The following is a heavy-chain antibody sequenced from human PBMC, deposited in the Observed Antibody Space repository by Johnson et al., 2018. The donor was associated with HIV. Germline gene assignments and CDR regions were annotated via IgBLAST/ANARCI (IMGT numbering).Heavy chain of an antibody. CDR1: GFAFRTYW. D-gene: IGHD2-21*01. CDR3: AKVDCGGDTCAGYDPFDL. CDR2: IYNDGSRT. Sequence: VESGGGLVQPGGSLRLSCAASGFAFRTYWMVWVRQVPGKRPVWVARIYNDGSRTTYADSVRGRFTISRDNAKYTVDLQMNSLRVEDTAVYYCAKVDCGGDTCAGYDPFDLWGQGTLVTVSS. V-gene: IGHV3-74*03. J-gene: IGHJ3*01.